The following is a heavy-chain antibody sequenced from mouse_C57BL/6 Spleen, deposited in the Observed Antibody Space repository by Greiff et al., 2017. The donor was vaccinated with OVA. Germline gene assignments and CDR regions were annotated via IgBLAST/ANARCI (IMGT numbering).Heavy chain of an antibody. J-gene: IGHJ2*01. V-gene: IGHV5-6*01. D-gene: IGHD2-3*01. CDR2: ISSGGSYT. CDR1: GFTFSSYG. Sequence: EVKLVESGGDLVKPGGSLKLSCAASGFTFSSYGMSWVRQTPDKRLEWVATISSGGSYTYYPDSVKGRFTISRDNAKNTLYLQMSSLKSEDTAMYYCARDYDGFPYYFDYWGQGTTLTVSS. CDR3: ARDYDGFPYYFDY.